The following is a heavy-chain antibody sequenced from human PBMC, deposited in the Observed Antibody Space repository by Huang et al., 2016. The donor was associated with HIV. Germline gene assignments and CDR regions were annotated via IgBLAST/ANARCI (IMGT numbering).Heavy chain of an antibody. CDR3: ARGGPVGYFNL. CDR1: GFLFTTFT. D-gene: IGHD2-15*01. Sequence: EVQLEESGGALVKPGGSLRLSCAATGFLFTTFTMHWVRQAPGKGREWGSSISGIGSSIYYADAVKGRFTISRDNTKKSLYLQMSSLSVDDTAFYFCARGGPVGYFNLWGHGTLVSVSS. V-gene: IGHV3-21*01. J-gene: IGHJ4*03. CDR2: ISGIGSSI.